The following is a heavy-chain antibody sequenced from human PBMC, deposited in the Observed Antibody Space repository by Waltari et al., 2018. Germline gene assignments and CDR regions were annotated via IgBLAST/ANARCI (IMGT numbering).Heavy chain of an antibody. CDR1: GFTFSSYW. D-gene: IGHD1-1*01. CDR3: ARDRRTAGVNDYFDY. Sequence: EVQLVESGGGLVQPGGSLRLSWAAAGFTFSSYWLSWVRQAPGKGLEWVANIKQDGSEKYYVDSVKGRFTISRDNAKNSLCLQMNSLRAEDTAVYYCARDRRTAGVNDYFDYWGQGTLVTVSS. CDR2: IKQDGSEK. J-gene: IGHJ4*02. V-gene: IGHV3-7*01.